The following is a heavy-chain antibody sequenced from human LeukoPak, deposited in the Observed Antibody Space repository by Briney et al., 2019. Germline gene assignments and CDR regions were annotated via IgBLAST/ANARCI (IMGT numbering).Heavy chain of an antibody. D-gene: IGHD3-22*01. CDR1: GFTFSSYA. J-gene: IGHJ4*02. Sequence: PGGSLRLSCAASGFTFSSYAMSWVRQAPGKGLEWVSATSDSGGSIYYADSVRGRFTISRDNSKNTLYLQMNSLRAEDTAVYYCAKAMTKGPPFDFWGQGTLVTVSS. CDR2: TSDSGGSI. CDR3: AKAMTKGPPFDF. V-gene: IGHV3-23*01.